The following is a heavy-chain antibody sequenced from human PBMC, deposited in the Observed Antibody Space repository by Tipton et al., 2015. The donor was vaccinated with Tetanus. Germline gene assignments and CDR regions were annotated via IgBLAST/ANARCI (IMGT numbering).Heavy chain of an antibody. J-gene: IGHJ4*02. CDR2: IIPGFGTA. CDR3: ARQSASWNFYFDY. V-gene: IGHV1-69*01. CDR1: GGTYTTHG. D-gene: IGHD1-7*01. Sequence: QLVQSGAEVKRPGSSVKVSCKASGGTYTTHGVTWVRQAPGQGLEYMGGIIPGFGTASYAQNFQGRVTITADESTNAVHLEFFSLRSGDTAVYFCARQSASWNFYFDYWGQGTLVIVSS.